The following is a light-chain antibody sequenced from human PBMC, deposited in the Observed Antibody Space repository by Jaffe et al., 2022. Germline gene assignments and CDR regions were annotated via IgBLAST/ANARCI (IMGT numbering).Light chain of an antibody. J-gene: IGKJ3*01. CDR1: QSVSSN. CDR2: GAS. CDR3: QQYNNWPPGIFT. V-gene: IGKV3-15*01. Sequence: EIVMTQSPATLSVSPGERATLSCRASQSVSSNLAWYQQKPGQAPRLLIYGASTRATGIPARFSGSGSGTEFTLTISSLQSEDFAVYYCQQYNNWPPGIFTFGPGTKVDIK.